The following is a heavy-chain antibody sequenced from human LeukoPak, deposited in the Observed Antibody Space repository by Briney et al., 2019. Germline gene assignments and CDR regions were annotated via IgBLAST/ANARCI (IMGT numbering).Heavy chain of an antibody. J-gene: IGHJ4*02. V-gene: IGHV4-34*01. CDR1: GGSFSGYY. D-gene: IGHD1-7*01. CDR2: INHSGST. Sequence: SETLSLTCAVYGGSFSGYYLSWIRQPPGKGLEWIGEINHSGSTNYNPSLKSRVTISVDTSKNQFSLKLSSVTAADTAVYYCARKRGRTTGFDYWGQGTLVTVSS. CDR3: ARKRGRTTGFDY.